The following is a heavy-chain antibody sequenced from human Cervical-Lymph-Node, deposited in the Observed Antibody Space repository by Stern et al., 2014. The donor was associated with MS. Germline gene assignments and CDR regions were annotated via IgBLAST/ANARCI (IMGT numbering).Heavy chain of an antibody. CDR3: ARDPITMVRGVFY. CDR1: GFTFSSYS. CDR2: ISSSSSYI. J-gene: IGHJ4*02. Sequence: EVQLVESGGGLVKPGGSLRLSCAASGFTFSSYSMNWVRQAPGKGLAWVSSISSSSSYIYYADSVQDRFTISRDNAKNSLYLQMNSLRAEDTAVYYCARDPITMVRGVFYWGQGTLVTVSS. D-gene: IGHD3-10*01. V-gene: IGHV3-21*01.